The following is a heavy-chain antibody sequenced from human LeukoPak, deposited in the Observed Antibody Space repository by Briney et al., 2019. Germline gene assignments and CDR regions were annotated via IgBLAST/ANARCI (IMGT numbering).Heavy chain of an antibody. CDR2: ISAYNGNT. CDR1: GYTFTSYG. V-gene: IGHV1-18*01. J-gene: IGHJ5*02. D-gene: IGHD2-2*01. CDR3: ARVSSIVVVPAATEGFDP. Sequence: ASVKVSCKASGYTFTSYGISWVRQAPGQGLEWMGWISAYNGNTNYAQKLQGRVTMTTDTSTSTAYMELRSLRSDDTAVYYCARVSSIVVVPAATEGFDPWGQGTLVTVSS.